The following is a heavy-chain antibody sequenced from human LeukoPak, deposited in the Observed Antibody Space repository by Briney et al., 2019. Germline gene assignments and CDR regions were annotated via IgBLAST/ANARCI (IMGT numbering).Heavy chain of an antibody. CDR2: INHSGGT. J-gene: IGHJ4*02. CDR3: ARVSRGNSVGGDY. V-gene: IGHV4-34*01. CDR1: GGSFSGYY. Sequence: SETLSLTCAVYGGSFSGYYRSWIRQPPGKGLEWIGEINHSGGTNYNPSLKSRVTISVDTSKNQFSLKLSSVTAADTAMYYCARVSRGNSVGGDYWGQGTLVTVSS. D-gene: IGHD4-23*01.